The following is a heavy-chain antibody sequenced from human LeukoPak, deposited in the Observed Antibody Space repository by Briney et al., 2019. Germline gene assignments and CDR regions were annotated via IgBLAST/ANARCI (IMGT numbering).Heavy chain of an antibody. J-gene: IGHJ4*02. CDR2: IYYSGST. CDR1: GGSLSSSSYY. Sequence: SETLSLTCTVSGGSLSSSSYYWGWTRQPPGKGLEWIGSIYYSGSTYYNPSLKSRVTISVDTSKNQFSLKLSSVTAADTAVYYCARGLRLGEFDNYWGQGTLVTVSS. CDR3: ARGLRLGEFDNY. D-gene: IGHD3-16*01. V-gene: IGHV4-39*01.